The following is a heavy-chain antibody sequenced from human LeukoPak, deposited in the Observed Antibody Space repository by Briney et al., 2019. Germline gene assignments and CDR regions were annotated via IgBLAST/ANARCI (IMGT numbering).Heavy chain of an antibody. J-gene: IGHJ4*02. CDR3: ARDYRGSSGYYHTPVDY. Sequence: GGSLRLSCAASGFTFSSYAMHWVRQAPGKGLEYVSAISSNGGSTYYANSAKGRFTISRDNSKNTLYLQMGSLRAEDMAVYYCARDYRGSSGYYHTPVDYWGQGTLVTVSS. D-gene: IGHD3-22*01. CDR1: GFTFSSYA. CDR2: ISSNGGST. V-gene: IGHV3-64*01.